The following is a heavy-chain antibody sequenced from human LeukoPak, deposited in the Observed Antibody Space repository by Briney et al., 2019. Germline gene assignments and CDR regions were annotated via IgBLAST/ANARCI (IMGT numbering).Heavy chain of an antibody. CDR1: GITVSSNY. CDR3: ARDGDYNWNYKSGFDY. D-gene: IGHD1-7*01. V-gene: IGHV3-53*01. Sequence: GGSLRLSCAAFGITVSSNYMSWVRQAPGKGLEWVSVIYSGGTTYYADSVKGRFTISRDNSKNSLYLQMNSLRAEDTAVYYCARDGDYNWNYKSGFDYWGQGTLVTVSS. CDR2: IYSGGTT. J-gene: IGHJ4*02.